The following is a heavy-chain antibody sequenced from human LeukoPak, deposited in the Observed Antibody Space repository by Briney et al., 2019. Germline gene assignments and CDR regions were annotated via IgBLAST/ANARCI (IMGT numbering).Heavy chain of an antibody. D-gene: IGHD5-18*01. J-gene: IGHJ4*02. CDR1: GFTFSSYW. CDR2: IKQDGSEK. Sequence: GGSLRLSCAASGFTFSSYWMSWVRQAPGKGLEWVANIKQDGSEKYYVDSVKGRFTISRDNAKTSLYLQMNSLRAEDTAVYYCARDLSGVTGYTYGRGIDYWGQGTLVTVSS. V-gene: IGHV3-7*01. CDR3: ARDLSGVTGYTYGRGIDY.